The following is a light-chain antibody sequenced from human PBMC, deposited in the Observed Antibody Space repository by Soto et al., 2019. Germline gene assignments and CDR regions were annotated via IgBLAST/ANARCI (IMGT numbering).Light chain of an antibody. CDR1: QSVSRSY. CDR3: QQYGSSPWT. Sequence: DIVLTQSPGTLSLSPGERATLSCRASQSVSRSYLAWYQQKPGQAPRLLMYGASSRATGIPDRFSGSGSGTDFTLTISRLEPEDFAVYYCQQYGSSPWTFAQGTKVDIK. J-gene: IGKJ1*01. CDR2: GAS. V-gene: IGKV3-20*01.